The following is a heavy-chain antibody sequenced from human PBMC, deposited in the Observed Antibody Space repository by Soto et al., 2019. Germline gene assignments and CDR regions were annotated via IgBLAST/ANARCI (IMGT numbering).Heavy chain of an antibody. CDR1: GFSFSDYG. CDR2: ISYDGSNK. CDR3: AKDYSAYSSSWYRSYYYGMDV. D-gene: IGHD6-13*01. Sequence: GGSLRLSCAASGFSFSDYGMHWVRQAPGKGLEWLAVISYDGSNKYYADSVKGRFTISRDNSKNTLYLQMNSLRAEDTAVYYCAKDYSAYSSSWYRSYYYGMDVWGQGTTVTVSS. J-gene: IGHJ6*02. V-gene: IGHV3-30*18.